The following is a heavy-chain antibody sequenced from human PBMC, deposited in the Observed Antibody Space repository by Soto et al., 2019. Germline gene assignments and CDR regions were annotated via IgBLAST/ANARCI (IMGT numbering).Heavy chain of an antibody. CDR1: GFTFSSHA. Sequence: TGGSLRLSCAASGFTFSSHAVSWVRQAPVKGLEWVSAISGSGGSTYYADSVKGRFTISRDNAKNSLYLQMSSLRAEDTALYYCARGVWRETSYFDYCGQGTLVTVSS. J-gene: IGHJ4*02. D-gene: IGHD1-26*01. CDR3: ARGVWRETSYFDY. CDR2: ISGSGGST. V-gene: IGHV3-23*01.